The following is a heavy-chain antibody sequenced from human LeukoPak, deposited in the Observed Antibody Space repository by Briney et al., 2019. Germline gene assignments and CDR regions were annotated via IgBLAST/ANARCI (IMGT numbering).Heavy chain of an antibody. CDR3: ATDAATARRKGWIQLWSARDAFDI. CDR2: INPSGGST. CDR1: GYTFTSYY. V-gene: IGHV1-46*01. D-gene: IGHD5-18*01. J-gene: IGHJ3*02. Sequence: ASVKVSCKASGYTFTSYYMHWVRQAPGQGLEWMGLINPSGGSTSYAQKFQGRVTMTRDTSTSTVYMELSSLRSEDTAVYYCATDAATARRKGWIQLWSARDAFDIWGQGTMVTVSS.